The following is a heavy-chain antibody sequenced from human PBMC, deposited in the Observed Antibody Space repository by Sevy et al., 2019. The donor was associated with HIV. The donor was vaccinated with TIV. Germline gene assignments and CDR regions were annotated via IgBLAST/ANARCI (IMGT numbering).Heavy chain of an antibody. CDR3: ARHSFKHGYRPHYFDH. Sequence: SETLSLTCSVSGGSITSKNYFWAWIRQSPGKGLEWIGSIYHSGSTYHSPSLQSRVGISVDTSRRHFSLKLSSVTATDTAVYYCARHSFKHGYRPHYFDHWSQGTLVTVSS. J-gene: IGHJ4*02. D-gene: IGHD5-18*01. V-gene: IGHV4-39*01. CDR2: IYHSGST. CDR1: GGSITSKNYF.